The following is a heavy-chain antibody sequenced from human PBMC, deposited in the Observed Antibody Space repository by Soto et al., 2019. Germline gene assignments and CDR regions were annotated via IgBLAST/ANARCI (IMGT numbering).Heavy chain of an antibody. V-gene: IGHV1-8*02. CDR2: MNPNSGNT. J-gene: IGHJ6*02. CDR1: GYTFTSYY. D-gene: IGHD6-6*01. CDR3: ARGVEYSSSLGSYYYYGMDV. Sequence: AASVNVSCKSSGYTFTSYYINWVRQATGQGLEWMGWMNPNSGNTGYAQKFQGRVTMTRNTSISTAYMELSSLRSEDTAVYYCARGVEYSSSLGSYYYYGMDVWGQGTTVTVSS.